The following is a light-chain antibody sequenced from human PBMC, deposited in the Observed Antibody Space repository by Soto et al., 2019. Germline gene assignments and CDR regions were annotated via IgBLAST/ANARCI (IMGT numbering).Light chain of an antibody. CDR1: YDISSC. CDR3: QQLSHYPYT. V-gene: IGKV1-9*01. CDR2: DSS. Sequence: DIQLTQSPSFLSASVEDRVTISCRASYDISSCLAWYQQEPGKTPKLLIYDSSTLQTGVPSRVTGSGSGRKFALKIRGLQFGDVAPYFCQQLSHYPYTFGQGTKLEI. J-gene: IGKJ2*01.